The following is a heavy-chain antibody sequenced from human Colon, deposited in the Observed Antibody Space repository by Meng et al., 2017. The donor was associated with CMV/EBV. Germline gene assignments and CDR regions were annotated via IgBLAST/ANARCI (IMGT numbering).Heavy chain of an antibody. D-gene: IGHD3-22*01. CDR2: IRSKTDGGTT. Sequence: GGSLRLSCAASGFTFSKAWMNWVRQAPGKGLEWFGHIRSKTDGGTTDYAAAVKCRFTISRDDSKNTLYLQMKSLKTEDTAVYYCTTIPPYDTTGPKSYWGQGTLVTVSS. V-gene: IGHV3-15*01. CDR3: TTIPPYDTTGPKSY. CDR1: GFTFSKAW. J-gene: IGHJ4*02.